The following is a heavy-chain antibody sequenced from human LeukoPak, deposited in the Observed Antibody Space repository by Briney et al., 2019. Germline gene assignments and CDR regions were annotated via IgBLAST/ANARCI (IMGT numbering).Heavy chain of an antibody. V-gene: IGHV4-34*01. D-gene: IGHD6-13*01. CDR2: INHSGST. CDR3: ARKEGGQLVNTRRWFDP. Sequence: SETLSLTCAVNGGSFSGYCWSWIRQPPGKGLEWIGEINHSGSTIYNPSLKSRVTLSVDTSKNQFSLKLRSVTAADTAVYYCARKEGGQLVNTRRWFDPWGQGTLVTVSS. CDR1: GGSFSGYC. J-gene: IGHJ5*02.